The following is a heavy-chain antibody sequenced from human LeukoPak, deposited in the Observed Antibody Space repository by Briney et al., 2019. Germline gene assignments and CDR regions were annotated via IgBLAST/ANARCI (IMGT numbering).Heavy chain of an antibody. J-gene: IGHJ4*02. CDR3: ARGEGLGTTNGGYYFAY. V-gene: IGHV3-7*01. Sequence: GGSLRLSCATSGFTFSNYWMSWVRRAPGKGLEWVANIKQDGSDKYYVDSVKGRFTISRDNAKNSLYLQMNTLRAEDTAVYYCARGEGLGTTNGGYYFAYWGQGSLVIVSS. CDR2: IKQDGSDK. CDR1: GFTFSNYW. D-gene: IGHD1-26*01.